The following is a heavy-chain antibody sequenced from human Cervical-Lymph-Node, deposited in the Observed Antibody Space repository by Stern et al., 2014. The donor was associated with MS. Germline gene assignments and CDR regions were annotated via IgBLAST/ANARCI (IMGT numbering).Heavy chain of an antibody. Sequence: QVQLVQSGAEVKKPGASVKVSCKASGYSFTGYFMHWLRQAPGQGLEWLGWSNPKSGDTAYARKVQGRVTMTRDTSITTAYMELTRLRSDDTAVYYCARELDDFWTGYYLWGQGTLVTVSS. CDR1: GYSFTGYF. D-gene: IGHD3/OR15-3a*01. V-gene: IGHV1-2*02. CDR3: ARELDDFWTGYYL. J-gene: IGHJ4*02. CDR2: SNPKSGDT.